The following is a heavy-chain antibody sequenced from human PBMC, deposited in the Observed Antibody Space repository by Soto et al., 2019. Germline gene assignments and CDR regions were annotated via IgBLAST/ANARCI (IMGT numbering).Heavy chain of an antibody. CDR3: ARQASYWHGGGGWFDP. CDR1: GFTFSAFD. CDR2: IGTLHDA. Sequence: HPGGSLRLSCAASGFTFSAFDMHWVRQATGKGLEWVAAIGTLHDAYYPDSVKGRFTISRENAKNSLYLQMNSLRAGDTAVYYCARQASYWHGGGGWFDPWGQGTLVTVSS. D-gene: IGHD2-8*02. J-gene: IGHJ5*02. V-gene: IGHV3-13*01.